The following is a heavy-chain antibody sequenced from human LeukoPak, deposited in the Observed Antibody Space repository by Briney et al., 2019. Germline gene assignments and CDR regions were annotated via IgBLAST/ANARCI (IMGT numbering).Heavy chain of an antibody. CDR3: ARETGRSSDY. Sequence: GGSLILSCAASGFTFSGYWMTWVRQAPGKGLEWVAIIKSDGSEEYYVDSVKGRFTISRDNAKNSLYLQMNSLRAEDTAVYYCARETGRSSDYWGQGTLVTVSS. J-gene: IGHJ4*02. V-gene: IGHV3-7*04. CDR1: GFTFSGYW. D-gene: IGHD6-6*01. CDR2: IKSDGSEE.